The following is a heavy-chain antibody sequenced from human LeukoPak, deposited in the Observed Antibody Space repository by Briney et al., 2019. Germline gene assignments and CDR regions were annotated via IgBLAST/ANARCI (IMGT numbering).Heavy chain of an antibody. D-gene: IGHD3-9*01. V-gene: IGHV3-30*02. J-gene: IGHJ4*02. Sequence: PGGSLRLSCAASGFTFSNYCMHWLRQAPGKGLEWVAFIWSDGRNRNYADSVKGRFTISRDNSKNTLYLQMNSLRAEDTAVYYCAKEGVLRYFDWLLFDYWGQGTLVTVSS. CDR1: GFTFSNYC. CDR3: AKEGVLRYFDWLLFDY. CDR2: IWSDGRNR.